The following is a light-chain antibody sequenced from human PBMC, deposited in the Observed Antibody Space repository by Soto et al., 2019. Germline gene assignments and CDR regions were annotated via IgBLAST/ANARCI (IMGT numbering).Light chain of an antibody. J-gene: IGKJ1*01. Sequence: SVFTQSPLSLSLSPGQRATLSXXXRQNSSSNSAWSQQKPGQAPRLLIYGASTRAAGIPARFSGSGSGTEFTLTISSLQYEDFAVYYCQQYNNWPPYTFGQGSKVDNK. CDR2: GAS. CDR3: QQYNNWPPYT. CDR1: QNSSSN. V-gene: IGKV3-15*01.